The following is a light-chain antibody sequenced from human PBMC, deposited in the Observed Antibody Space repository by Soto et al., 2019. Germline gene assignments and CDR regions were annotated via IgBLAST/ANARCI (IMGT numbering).Light chain of an antibody. CDR1: QSISSY. Sequence: DIRMTQSPSTLSASLGDRVTITPRASQSISSYLNWYQQKPGKAPKLLIYAASSWQSGIPSRFSGSGSGTEFTLTVSSLQPDDFATYYCHQYHNLPRTFGQGTKVDIK. CDR3: HQYHNLPRT. J-gene: IGKJ1*01. CDR2: AAS. V-gene: IGKV1-5*01.